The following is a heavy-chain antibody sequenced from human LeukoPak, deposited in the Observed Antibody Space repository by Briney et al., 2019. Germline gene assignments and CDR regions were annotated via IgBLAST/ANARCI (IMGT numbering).Heavy chain of an antibody. V-gene: IGHV4-59*01. CDR2: IYYSGST. J-gene: IGHJ4*02. D-gene: IGHD2-2*01. Sequence: SETLSLTCTVSGGSISSYYWSWIRQPPGKGLEWIGYIYYSGSTNYNPSLKSRDTISVDTSKNQFSLKLSSVTAADTAVYYCARRGSSTFFGYFDYWGQGTLVTVSS. CDR3: ARRGSSTFFGYFDY. CDR1: GGSISSYY.